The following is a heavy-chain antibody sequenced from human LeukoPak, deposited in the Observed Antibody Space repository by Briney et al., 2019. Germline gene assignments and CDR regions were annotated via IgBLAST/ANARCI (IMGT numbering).Heavy chain of an antibody. D-gene: IGHD2/OR15-2a*01. CDR2: ISWNSGRI. CDR3: AKDAYGGATFLYYMEV. CDR1: GFTFDDFA. V-gene: IGHV3-9*01. J-gene: IGHJ6*03. Sequence: GRSLRLSCGGSGFTFDDFAMHWVRQAPGKGLEWVSGISWNSGRIEYADSVRGRFTISRDNAKNSLSLQMTSLRDEDTAVYYCAKDAYGGATFLYYMEVWGKGTKVTVSS.